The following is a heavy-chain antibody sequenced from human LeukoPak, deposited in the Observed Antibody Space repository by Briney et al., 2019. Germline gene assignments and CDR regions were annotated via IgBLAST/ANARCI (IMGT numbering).Heavy chain of an antibody. CDR2: INHSGYT. J-gene: IGHJ4*02. CDR1: GVSFDDYY. Sequence: PPETLSLTCAVSGVSFDDYYWAWVRQTPGKGLEWIGEINHSGYTNDSPSLKSRVTLSIDTSRKQFSLNLRSVTVADAGTYYCTRMTTGHDYWGQGTLVTVSS. V-gene: IGHV4-34*01. CDR3: TRMTTGHDY. D-gene: IGHD4-17*01.